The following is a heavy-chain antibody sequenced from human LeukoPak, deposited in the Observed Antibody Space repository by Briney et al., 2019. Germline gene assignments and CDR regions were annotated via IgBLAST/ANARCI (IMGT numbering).Heavy chain of an antibody. J-gene: IGHJ6*02. CDR3: AREGLTKVSGSPIYYYYGMDV. V-gene: IGHV3-48*04. CDR1: GFTFSSYS. D-gene: IGHD3-10*01. CDR2: ISSSSTI. Sequence: GRSLRLSCAASGFTFSSYSMNWVRQAPGKGLEWVSYISSSSTIYYADSVKGRFTISRDNAKNSLYLQMNSLRAEDTAVYYCAREGLTKVSGSPIYYYYGMDVWGQGTTVTVSS.